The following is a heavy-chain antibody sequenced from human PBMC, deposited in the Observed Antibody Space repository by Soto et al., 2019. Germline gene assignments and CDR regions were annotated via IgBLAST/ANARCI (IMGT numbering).Heavy chain of an antibody. J-gene: IGHJ4*02. V-gene: IGHV1-46*01. Sequence: QVQLVQSGAEVKKPGASVKVSCKASGYIFTNYYIHSVRQAPGQGLEWMAIINPLPTSGSTNYAQNFQGRVTVTRDTSTSTVYLELSSLRSDDTAVYYCARDLAAAAYWGQGTLVTVSS. D-gene: IGHD6-13*01. CDR3: ARDLAAAAY. CDR1: GYIFTNYY. CDR2: INPLPTSGST.